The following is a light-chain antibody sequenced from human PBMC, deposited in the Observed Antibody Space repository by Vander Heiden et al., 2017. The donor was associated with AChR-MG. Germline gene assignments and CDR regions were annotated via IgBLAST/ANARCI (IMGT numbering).Light chain of an antibody. CDR1: QGVSRW. Sequence: DNQMTPSPSYVSDSVGDSVTSTCRSSQGVSRWLGWYQQKPVKAPHLLIYSASILQGGVPSRFSGSGSGTDFTLSITSLQPEDSAIYYCQQASSFPLSFGGGTKVEIK. CDR3: QQASSFPLS. J-gene: IGKJ4*01. V-gene: IGKV1D-12*01. CDR2: SAS.